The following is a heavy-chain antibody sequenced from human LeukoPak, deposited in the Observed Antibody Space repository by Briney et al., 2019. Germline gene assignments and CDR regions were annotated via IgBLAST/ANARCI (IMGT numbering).Heavy chain of an antibody. CDR3: ARVNRANYVDN. V-gene: IGHV4-31*03. CDR1: GGSISSGDYY. J-gene: IGHJ4*02. CDR2: IYYSGNT. D-gene: IGHD2/OR15-2a*01. Sequence: PSETLSLTCTVSGGSISSGDYYWSWIRQHPGTGLEWIGYIYYSGNTYFNPSLKGRVTISVDTSKNQFSLMLSSVTAADTAMYYCARVNRANYVDNWGQGTLVTVSS.